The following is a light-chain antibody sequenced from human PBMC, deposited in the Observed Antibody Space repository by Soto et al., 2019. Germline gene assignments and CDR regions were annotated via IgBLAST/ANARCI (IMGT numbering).Light chain of an antibody. CDR3: QQYNSYSPA. V-gene: IGKV1-5*03. J-gene: IGKJ1*01. CDR1: QSISNW. Sequence: DIQMTQSPSTLSASVGDRVTITCRASQSISNWLAWYQQKPGKAPKLLIYKASSLEGGVPSRFSGSGSGTEFTLTISSLQPDDFATYHCQQYNSYSPAFGQGTKVEIK. CDR2: KAS.